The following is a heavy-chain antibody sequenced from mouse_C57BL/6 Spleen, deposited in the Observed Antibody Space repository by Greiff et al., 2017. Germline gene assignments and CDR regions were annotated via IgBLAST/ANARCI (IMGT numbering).Heavy chain of an antibody. Sequence: QVQLQQSGAELVRPGSSVKLSCKASGYTFTSYWMHWVQQRPIQGLEWIGNIDPSDSETHYNQKFKDKATLTVDKSSSTAYMQLSSLTSEDSAVYYCARYYYGNWYFDVWGTGTTVTVSS. J-gene: IGHJ1*03. CDR2: IDPSDSET. V-gene: IGHV1-52*01. CDR3: ARYYYGNWYFDV. CDR1: GYTFTSYW. D-gene: IGHD1-1*01.